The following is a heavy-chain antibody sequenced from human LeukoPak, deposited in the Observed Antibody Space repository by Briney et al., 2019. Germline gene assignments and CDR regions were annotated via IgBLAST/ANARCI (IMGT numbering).Heavy chain of an antibody. CDR2: IYYSGST. CDR3: ARRNYYYYGMDV. J-gene: IGHJ6*02. V-gene: IGHV4-59*08. CDR1: GGSISSYY. Sequence: SETLSLTCTVSGGSISSYYWSWIRQPPGKGLEWIGYIYYSGSTNYNPSLKSRVTISVDTSKNQFSLKLSSVTAADTAVYYCARRNYYYYGMDVWGQGTTVTVSS.